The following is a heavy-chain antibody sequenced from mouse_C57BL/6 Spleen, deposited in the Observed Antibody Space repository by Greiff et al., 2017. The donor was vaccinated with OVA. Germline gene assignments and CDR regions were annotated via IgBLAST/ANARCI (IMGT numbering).Heavy chain of an antibody. D-gene: IGHD1-1*01. CDR1: GFTFSNYW. V-gene: IGHV6-3*01. CDR3: TGSIYYYGSSPFAY. Sequence: EVKLVESGGGLVQPGGSMKLSCVASGFTFSNYWMNWVRQSPEKGLEWVAQIRLKSDNYATHYAESAKGRFTISRDDSKSSVYLQMNNLRAEDTGIYYCTGSIYYYGSSPFAYWGQGTLVTVSA. J-gene: IGHJ3*01. CDR2: IRLKSDNYAT.